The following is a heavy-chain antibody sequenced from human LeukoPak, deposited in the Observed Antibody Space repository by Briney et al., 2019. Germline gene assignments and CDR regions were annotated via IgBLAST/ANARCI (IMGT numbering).Heavy chain of an antibody. J-gene: IGHJ3*02. V-gene: IGHV1-8*02. D-gene: IGHD3-16*01. Sequence: VASVKVSCKASGYTFTSYDINWVRQATGQGLEWMGWMNPNSGNTGYAQKFQGRVTMTEDTSTDTAYMDLSSLRPDDTAVYYCATEKPFWGGTHSFHIWGQGTMVTVSS. CDR2: MNPNSGNT. CDR3: ATEKPFWGGTHSFHI. CDR1: GYTFTSYD.